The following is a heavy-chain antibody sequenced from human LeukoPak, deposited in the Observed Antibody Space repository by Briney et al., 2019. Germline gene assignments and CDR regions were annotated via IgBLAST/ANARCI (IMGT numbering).Heavy chain of an antibody. CDR2: IYYSGNT. CDR1: GGSIRSTSYY. V-gene: IGHV4-39*07. D-gene: IGHD3-3*01. J-gene: IGHJ3*02. Sequence: SSETLSLTCTVSGGSIRSTSYYWGWIRQPPGKGLEWIGSIYYSGNTYYNPSLKSRVTISVDTSKNQFSLKLSSVTAADTAVYYCAREPTYYDFWSGSNLGVGAFDIWGQGTMVTVSS. CDR3: AREPTYYDFWSGSNLGVGAFDI.